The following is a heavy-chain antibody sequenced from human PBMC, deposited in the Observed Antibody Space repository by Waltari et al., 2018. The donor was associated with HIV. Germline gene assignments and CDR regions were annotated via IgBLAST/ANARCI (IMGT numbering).Heavy chain of an antibody. J-gene: IGHJ4*02. V-gene: IGHV3-23*04. CDR2: SSDGGGTK. Sequence: EVPLGESGGGLLQPGGSLILSCTACGFTFNNFAMSWVPPAPGRGVGGVSGSSDGGGTKYDAGCVKGRFSVSRDNCKNAVYRQMNSLRAGDTAIYYCAKAVMETAVSNPVDCWGQGALVTVSS. D-gene: IGHD5-18*01. CDR3: AKAVMETAVSNPVDC. CDR1: GFTFNNFA.